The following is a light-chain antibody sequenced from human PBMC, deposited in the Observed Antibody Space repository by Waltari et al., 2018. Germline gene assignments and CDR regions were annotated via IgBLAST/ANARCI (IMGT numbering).Light chain of an antibody. J-gene: IGKJ4*01. V-gene: IGKV1-5*03. Sequence: DIQMTQSPSNLSASVGDRVTIPCRARQSLITWLAWYQQKPGKAPNLLVYKASSLESGVPSRFSGSGSGTEFTLTISSLQADDFATYYCQQYNKYPLTFGGGTKVEI. CDR2: KAS. CDR3: QQYNKYPLT. CDR1: QSLITW.